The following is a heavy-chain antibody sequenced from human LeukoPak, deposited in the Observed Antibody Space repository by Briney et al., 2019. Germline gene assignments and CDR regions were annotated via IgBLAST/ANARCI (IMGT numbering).Heavy chain of an antibody. Sequence: GASVKVSCKASGGTFSSYPISWVRQAPGQGLEWMGGIIPIFGTANYAQKFQGRVTITADESTSTAYMELSSLRSEDTAVYYCARPGVVAGTEWDFQHWGQGTLVTVSS. V-gene: IGHV1-69*13. D-gene: IGHD2-2*01. CDR2: IIPIFGTA. CDR1: GGTFSSYP. J-gene: IGHJ1*01. CDR3: ARPGVVAGTEWDFQH.